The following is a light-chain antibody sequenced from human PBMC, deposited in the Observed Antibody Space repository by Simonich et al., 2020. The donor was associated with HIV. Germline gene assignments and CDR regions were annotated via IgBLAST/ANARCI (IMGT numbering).Light chain of an antibody. CDR1: SSDVGGYNY. CDR2: DFS. J-gene: IGLJ2*01. V-gene: IGLV2-14*01. CDR3: SSYTSSSTVV. Sequence: QSALTQPASVSGSPGQSITISCTGTSSDVGGYNYVSWYQQHPGKAPKLMISDFSKRPSGVSNRFSGSKSGNTASLTISGLQAEDEADYYCSSYTSSSTVVFGGGTKLTVL.